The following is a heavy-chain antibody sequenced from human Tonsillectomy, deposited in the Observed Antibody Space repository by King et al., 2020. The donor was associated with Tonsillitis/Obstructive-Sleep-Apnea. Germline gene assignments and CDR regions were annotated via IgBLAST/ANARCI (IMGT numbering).Heavy chain of an antibody. V-gene: IGHV1-69*12. J-gene: IGHJ6*03. CDR2: IIPMFGTA. D-gene: IGHD3-10*02. CDR3: ARALFGGRHYDYYYMDV. Sequence: QLVQSGAEVKKPGSSVKVSCKASGDTFSTYAISWVRQAPGQGLEWMGGIIPMFGTANYAQKFQGRVTITADASASTAYMELSSLTSEDTAVYYCARALFGGRHYDYYYMDVWGKGTTVTVSS. CDR1: GDTFSTYA.